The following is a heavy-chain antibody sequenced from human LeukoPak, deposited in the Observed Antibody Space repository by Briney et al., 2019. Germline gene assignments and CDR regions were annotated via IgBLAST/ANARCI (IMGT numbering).Heavy chain of an antibody. CDR3: ARDQEGFDY. Sequence: ASVKVSCKASGYTFTSYYIHWVRQAPGQGLEWTGMIYPRDGSTSYAQRFQDRVTVTRDTSTSTVHMELSGLRSEDTAVYYCARDQEGFDYWGQGTLVTVSS. CDR1: GYTFTSYY. V-gene: IGHV1-46*01. J-gene: IGHJ4*02. CDR2: IYPRDGST.